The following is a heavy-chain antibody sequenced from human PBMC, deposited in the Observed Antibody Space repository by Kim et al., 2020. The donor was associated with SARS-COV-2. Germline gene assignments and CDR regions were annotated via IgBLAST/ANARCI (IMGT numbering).Heavy chain of an antibody. CDR3: ARDRMYSSRRTGLDP. J-gene: IGHJ5*02. CDR1: GGSISSSNW. D-gene: IGHD6-13*01. Sequence: SETLSLTCAVSGGSISSSNWWSWVRQPPGKGLEWVGEIYHSGSTNYNPSLKSRVTISVDKSKNQFSLKLSSVTAADTAVYYCARDRMYSSRRTGLDPWGQGTLVTVSS. CDR2: IYHSGST. V-gene: IGHV4-4*02.